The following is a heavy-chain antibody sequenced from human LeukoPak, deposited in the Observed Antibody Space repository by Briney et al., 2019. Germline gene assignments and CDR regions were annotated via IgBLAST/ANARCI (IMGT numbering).Heavy chain of an antibody. J-gene: IGHJ6*02. V-gene: IGHV4-31*03. CDR2: IYYSGST. Sequence: SETLSLTCTVSGGSISSGGYYWSWIRQHPGKGLEWIGYIYYSGSTYYNPSLKSRVTISVDTSKNQFSLKLSSVTAADTAVYYCARDRRYCSGGSCYSDYYYGMDVWGQGTTVTVSS. CDR1: GGSISSGGYY. D-gene: IGHD2-15*01. CDR3: ARDRRYCSGGSCYSDYYYGMDV.